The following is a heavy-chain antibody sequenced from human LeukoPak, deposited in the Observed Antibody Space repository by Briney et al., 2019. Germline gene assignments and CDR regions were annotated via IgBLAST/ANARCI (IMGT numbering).Heavy chain of an antibody. D-gene: IGHD1-26*01. V-gene: IGHV3-21*01. CDR2: ISRSSSYI. J-gene: IGHJ4*02. Sequence: GGSLRLSCAASGFTFSSYSMNWVRQAPGKGLEWVSSISRSSSYIYYADSVKGRFTISRDNAKNSLYLQMNSLRAEDTAVYYCASIVGATWAFDYWGQGTLVTVSS. CDR3: ASIVGATWAFDY. CDR1: GFTFSSYS.